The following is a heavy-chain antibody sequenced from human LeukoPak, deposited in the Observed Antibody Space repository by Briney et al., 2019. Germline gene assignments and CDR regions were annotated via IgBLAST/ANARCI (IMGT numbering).Heavy chain of an antibody. CDR3: ARGRSSRGNDY. J-gene: IGHJ4*02. D-gene: IGHD3-22*01. CDR2: TNHSGST. Sequence: SETLSLTCAVYGGSFSGYYWSWIRQPPGKGLEWIGETNHSGSTNYNPSLKSRVTISVDTSKNQFSLKLSSVTAADTAVYYCARGRSSRGNDYWGQGTLVTVSS. CDR1: GGSFSGYY. V-gene: IGHV4-34*01.